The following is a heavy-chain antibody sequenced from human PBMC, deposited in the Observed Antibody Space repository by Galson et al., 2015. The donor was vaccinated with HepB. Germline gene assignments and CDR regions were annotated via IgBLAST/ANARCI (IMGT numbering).Heavy chain of an antibody. CDR1: GGTFSSYA. D-gene: IGHD2-2*02. V-gene: IGHV1-69*06. CDR2: IIPIFGTA. Sequence: SVKVSCKASGGTFSSYAISWVRQAPGQGLEWMGGIIPIFGTANYAQKFQGRVTITADKSTSTAYMELSSLRSEDTAVYYCARSAVPAAIWHAFDIWGQGTMVTVSS. CDR3: ARSAVPAAIWHAFDI. J-gene: IGHJ3*02.